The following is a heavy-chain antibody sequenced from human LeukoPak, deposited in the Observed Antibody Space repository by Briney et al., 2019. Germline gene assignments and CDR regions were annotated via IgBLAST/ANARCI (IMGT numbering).Heavy chain of an antibody. V-gene: IGHV3-53*01. D-gene: IGHD3-22*01. CDR3: ARTHYFDSGGYWPFDF. CDR1: GFSVSSFS. J-gene: IGHJ4*02. CDR2: IYSAGVT. Sequence: GGSLRLSCAASGFSVSSFSITWVRQAPGKGLEWVSVIYSAGVTYYADAVRGRFTISRDNSKNTLYLQMNSLRAEDTAVYYCARTHYFDSGGYWPFDFWGQGTVVTVSS.